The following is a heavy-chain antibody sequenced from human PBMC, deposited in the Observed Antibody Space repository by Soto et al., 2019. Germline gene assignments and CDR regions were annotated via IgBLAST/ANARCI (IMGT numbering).Heavy chain of an antibody. CDR1: GYTFTNYW. D-gene: IGHD6-13*01. Sequence: PXESLKISCKGSGYTFTNYWISWVRQMPGKGLEWMGRIDPSDSYTNYSPSFQGHVTISADKSVGTAYLQWSSLTASDTAMYYCARRMRMAADAPSDYYAMEVWGKGTTVTVSS. CDR3: ARRMRMAADAPSDYYAMEV. V-gene: IGHV5-10-1*01. CDR2: IDPSDSYT. J-gene: IGHJ6*04.